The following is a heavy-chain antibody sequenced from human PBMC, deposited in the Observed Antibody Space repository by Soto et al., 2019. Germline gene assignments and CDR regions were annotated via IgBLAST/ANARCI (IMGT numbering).Heavy chain of an antibody. V-gene: IGHV4-61*08. CDR3: ARLGGYYQSLDT. CDR2: IYYRGTT. Sequence: SETLSLTCTVSGGSISSGDYYWSWIRQPPGKGLQWIGYIYYRGTTTYSPSLKSRVTISVDRSKNQFSLNLSSVTAADTAVYYCARLGGYYQSLDTWGQGALVTVSS. D-gene: IGHD3-22*01. J-gene: IGHJ5*02. CDR1: GGSISSGDYY.